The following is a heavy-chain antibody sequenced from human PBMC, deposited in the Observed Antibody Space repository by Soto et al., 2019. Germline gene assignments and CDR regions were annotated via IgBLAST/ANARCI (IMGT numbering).Heavy chain of an antibody. J-gene: IGHJ6*02. CDR2: IFHSGST. D-gene: IGHD2-21*01. V-gene: IGHV4-4*02. Sequence: QVQLQESGPGVVKPSGTLSLTCGVSGGSISSDYWWGWVRQSPGRGLEWIGEIFHSGSTHLNPSFESRATMSVDKVNNHFSLELMSVTAADTAVYYCARGIQMWSQVYYGMDVWGQGTTVTVSS. CDR3: ARGIQMWSQVYYGMDV. CDR1: GGSISSDYW.